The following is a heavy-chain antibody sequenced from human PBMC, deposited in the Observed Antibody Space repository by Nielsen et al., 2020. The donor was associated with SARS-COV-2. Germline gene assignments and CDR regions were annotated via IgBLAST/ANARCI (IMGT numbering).Heavy chain of an antibody. CDR2: INPISGST. CDR1: GYTLTIYY. D-gene: IGHD3-10*01. Sequence: ASVKVSCKASGYTLTIYYMHWVRQAPGQGLEWMGIINPISGSTSYAQKFQGRVTMTRDTSTSTVYMELSSLRSEDTAVYYCASSRGDEFEYWGQGTLVTVSS. J-gene: IGHJ4*02. CDR3: ASSRGDEFEY. V-gene: IGHV1-46*01.